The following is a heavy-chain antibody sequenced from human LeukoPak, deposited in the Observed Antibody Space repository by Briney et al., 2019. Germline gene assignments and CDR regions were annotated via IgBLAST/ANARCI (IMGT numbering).Heavy chain of an antibody. Sequence: GGSLRLSCAASAFTVSSNHMSWVRQAPGKGLEWVSVIYSGGSTYYSDSVKGRFTISRDNSKNTVYLQMNSLRVEDTAVYYCARDGKSNNYYFGMDVWGQGTTVTVSS. CDR2: IYSGGST. CDR3: ARDGKSNNYYFGMDV. J-gene: IGHJ6*02. V-gene: IGHV3-53*01. CDR1: AFTVSSNH.